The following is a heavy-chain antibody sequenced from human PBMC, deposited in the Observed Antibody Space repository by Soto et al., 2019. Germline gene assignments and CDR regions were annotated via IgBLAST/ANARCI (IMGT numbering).Heavy chain of an antibody. V-gene: IGHV1-2*04. CDR1: GYTFTGYY. CDR2: INPNSGGT. CDR3: ARGNYYGSGSYYLGPLVV. D-gene: IGHD3-10*01. Sequence: ASVKVSCKASGYTFTGYYMHWVRQAPGQGLEWMGWINPNSGGTNYAQKFQGWVTMTRDTSISTAYMELSRLRSDDTAVYYCARGNYYGSGSYYLGPLVVWGQGTTVTV. J-gene: IGHJ6*02.